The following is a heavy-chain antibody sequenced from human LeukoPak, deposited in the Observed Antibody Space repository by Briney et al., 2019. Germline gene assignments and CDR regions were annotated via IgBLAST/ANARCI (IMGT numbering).Heavy chain of an antibody. D-gene: IGHD3-10*01. J-gene: IGHJ4*02. CDR1: GFSFRSYN. CDR3: ARKYSGSGNHFFDY. Sequence: GGSLRRSGAASGFSFRSYNMNWVRQAPGKGLEWVSFISTSGNTIYYVDSVKGRFTISRDNAKNSLYLQMNSLRDEDTAVYYCARKYSGSGNHFFDYWGQGTLVTVSS. CDR2: ISTSGNTI. V-gene: IGHV3-48*02.